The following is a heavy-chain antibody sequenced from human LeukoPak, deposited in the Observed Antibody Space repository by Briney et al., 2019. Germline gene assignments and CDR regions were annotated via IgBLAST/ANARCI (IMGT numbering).Heavy chain of an antibody. CDR2: IRYDGSNK. D-gene: IGHD2-2*01. Sequence: GGSLRLSCAASGFTFSRYGMSWVRQAPGKGLEWVAFIRYDGSNKYYADSVKGRFTISRDNSKNTLYLQMNSLRAEDTAVYYCAKDSSTSCHGWGQGTLVTVSS. CDR3: AKDSSTSCHG. CDR1: GFTFSRYG. V-gene: IGHV3-30*02. J-gene: IGHJ4*02.